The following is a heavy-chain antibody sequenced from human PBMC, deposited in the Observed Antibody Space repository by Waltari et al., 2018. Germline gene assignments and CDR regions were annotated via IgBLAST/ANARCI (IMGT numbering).Heavy chain of an antibody. V-gene: IGHV3-7*03. CDR2: IQENGGTK. Sequence: EVQLVESGGGLVPPGGSLRLSCAASGFTFSNYWMSWVRQAPGRGLEVVANIQENGGTKYYVDSVKGRFTISRDNAENSLYLQMNSLRAEDTAVYYCARDDVIPHSGQDYWGQGTLVTVSS. CDR1: GFTFSNYW. J-gene: IGHJ4*02. D-gene: IGHD6-25*01. CDR3: ARDDVIPHSGQDY.